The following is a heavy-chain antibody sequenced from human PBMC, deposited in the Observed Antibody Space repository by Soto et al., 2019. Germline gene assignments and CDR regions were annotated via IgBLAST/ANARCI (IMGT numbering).Heavy chain of an antibody. CDR1: GDTFSFYT. Sequence: SVKVSCKASGDTFSFYTISWVRQAPGLGLEWVGRINPIVSMSNYAQKFQGRVSMTADKSTSTAYMELRSLRSDDTAMYFCAASYGSGYRAFDYWGQGALVTVSS. CDR3: AASYGSGYRAFDY. D-gene: IGHD3-10*01. CDR2: INPIVSMS. J-gene: IGHJ4*02. V-gene: IGHV1-69*02.